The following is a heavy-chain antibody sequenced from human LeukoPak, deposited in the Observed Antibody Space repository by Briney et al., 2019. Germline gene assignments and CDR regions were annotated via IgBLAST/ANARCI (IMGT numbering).Heavy chain of an antibody. D-gene: IGHD3-3*01. V-gene: IGHV4-4*02. Sequence: SETLSLTCAVSGGSLSSTKWWSWVRQPPGKGLEWIGEISHGGSTNYNPSLKSRVTISVDTSKNQFSLKLSSVTAADTAVYFCARGSQVDDFWSGYRAPLDYWGQGTLVTVSS. CDR3: ARGSQVDDFWSGYRAPLDY. J-gene: IGHJ4*02. CDR2: ISHGGST. CDR1: GGSLSSTKW.